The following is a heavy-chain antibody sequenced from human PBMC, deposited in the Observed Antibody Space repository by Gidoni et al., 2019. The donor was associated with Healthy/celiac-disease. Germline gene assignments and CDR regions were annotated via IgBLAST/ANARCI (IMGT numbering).Heavy chain of an antibody. Sequence: EVQLLESGGGLVQPGGSLRLPCAPSGFPFSSYAMSWVRQAPGKGLEWVSAISGSGGSTYYADSVKGRFTISRDNSKNTLYLQMNSLRAEDTAVYYCAKGEVGVALGDYWGQGTLVTVSS. CDR1: GFPFSSYA. CDR2: ISGSGGST. V-gene: IGHV3-23*01. CDR3: AKGEVGVALGDY. D-gene: IGHD3-3*01. J-gene: IGHJ4*02.